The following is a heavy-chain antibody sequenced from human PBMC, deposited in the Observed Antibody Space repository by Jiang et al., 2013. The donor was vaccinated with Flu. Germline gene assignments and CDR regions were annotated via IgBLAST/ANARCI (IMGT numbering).Heavy chain of an antibody. CDR3: ARAECTGGVCYTGQSEYFQH. V-gene: IGHV4-38-2*01. D-gene: IGHD2-8*02. CDR2: IYHSGST. CDR1: GYSISSGYY. Sequence: TCAVSGYSISSGYYWGWIRQPPGKGLEWIGSIYHSGSTYYNPSLKSRVTISVDTSKNQFSLKLSSVTAADTAVYYCARAECTGGVCYTGQSEYFQHWGQGTLVTVSS. J-gene: IGHJ1*01.